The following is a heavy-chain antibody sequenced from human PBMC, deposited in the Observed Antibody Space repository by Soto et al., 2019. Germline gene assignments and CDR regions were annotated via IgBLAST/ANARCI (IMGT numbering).Heavy chain of an antibody. J-gene: IGHJ4*02. Sequence: QVQLVESGGGVVQPGRSLRLSCAASGFTFSSYGMHWVRQAPGKGLEWVAVISYDGSNKYYADSVKGRFTISRDNSKNTLYLQMNSLRAEDTAVYYCAKDLSPRFSYNEMDYWGQGTLVTVSS. CDR1: GFTFSSYG. D-gene: IGHD3-3*01. CDR3: AKDLSPRFSYNEMDY. V-gene: IGHV3-30*18. CDR2: ISYDGSNK.